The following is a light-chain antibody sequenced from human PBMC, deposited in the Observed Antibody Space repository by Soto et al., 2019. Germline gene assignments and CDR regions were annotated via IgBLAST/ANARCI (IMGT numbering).Light chain of an antibody. J-gene: IGKJ3*01. CDR1: QSVSSND. CDR2: GAS. V-gene: IGKV3-20*01. CDR3: QQYGSSLFT. Sequence: DIVLTQSPGTLSLSPGERATLSCRASQSVSSNDLAWYQQKPGQAPRVLIYGASIRATGIPERFSGGGSGTDFSLTITRLEPEDFAVYYCQQYGSSLFTFGHGTKVDIK.